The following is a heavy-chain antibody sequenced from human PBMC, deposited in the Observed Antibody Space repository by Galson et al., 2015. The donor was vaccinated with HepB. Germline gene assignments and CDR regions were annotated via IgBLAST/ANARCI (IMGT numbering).Heavy chain of an antibody. J-gene: IGHJ5*02. D-gene: IGHD3-3*01. V-gene: IGHV4-39*07. CDR1: GDSISSNSYY. CDR3: AGGSYDFLNGWEFDP. Sequence: ETLSLTCSVSGDSISSNSYYWGWIRQPPEKGLQWIGTISYSGNTYYNPSLKGRVTISVGTSKNHFSLKLNSVTAADTAVYYCAGGSYDFLNGWEFDPWGQGTLVIVSS. CDR2: ISYSGNT.